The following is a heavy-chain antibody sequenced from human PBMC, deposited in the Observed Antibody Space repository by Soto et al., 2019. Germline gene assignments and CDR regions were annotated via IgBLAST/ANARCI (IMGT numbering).Heavy chain of an antibody. CDR3: ASRPAAEAFDI. CDR1: DGSISNYY. D-gene: IGHD6-13*01. CDR2: IYYSGST. Sequence: SETLSLTCTVSDGSISNYYWSWIRQPLGKGLEWIGYIYYSGSTNYNPSLKSRVTFSVDTSKNQFSLKLTSVTAADTAVYYCASRPAAEAFDIWGQGTMVTVSS. J-gene: IGHJ3*02. V-gene: IGHV4-59*08.